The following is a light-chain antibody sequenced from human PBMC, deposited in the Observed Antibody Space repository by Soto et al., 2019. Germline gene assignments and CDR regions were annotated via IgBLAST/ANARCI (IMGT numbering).Light chain of an antibody. V-gene: IGKV3-20*01. J-gene: IGKJ2*01. Sequence: IVLTQSPGTLSLSPGERATLSCRASQSGSSSYLAWYQQKPGQAPRLLIYGASSRATGIPDRFSGSGSGTAFTLTISRLEPEDFAVYYCQQYGSSPPYTFGQGTKLEIK. CDR3: QQYGSSPPYT. CDR2: GAS. CDR1: QSGSSSY.